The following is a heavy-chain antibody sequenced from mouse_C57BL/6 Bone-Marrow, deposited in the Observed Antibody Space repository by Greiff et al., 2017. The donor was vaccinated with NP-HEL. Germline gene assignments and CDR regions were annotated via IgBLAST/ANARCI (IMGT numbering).Heavy chain of an antibody. CDR3: ARDGNYGY. V-gene: IGHV5-6*01. CDR1: GFTFSSYC. Sequence: EVQGVESGGDFVKPGGSLKLSCAASGFTFSSYCMSWVRQTPDKSLEWVATISTGGSYTYYPDSVKGRFTISRDNANNTLYLQMSSLKSEDAAMYYCARDGNYGYWGQGTPLTVSS. J-gene: IGHJ2*01. CDR2: ISTGGSYT. D-gene: IGHD2-1*01.